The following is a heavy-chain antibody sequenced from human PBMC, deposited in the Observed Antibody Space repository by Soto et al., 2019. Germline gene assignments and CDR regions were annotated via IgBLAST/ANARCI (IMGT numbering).Heavy chain of an antibody. Sequence: QVHLVQSGAEVKKPGASVKVSCKGSGYAFTTYGITWVRQAPGQGLEWMGWNSAHNGNTNYEQKRHGRVTVTRDTSTSTAYMELRSLRSVDTAVYCCARGRYGDYWGQGALVTVSS. V-gene: IGHV1-18*01. CDR3: ARGRYGDY. D-gene: IGHD1-1*01. CDR1: GYAFTTYG. CDR2: NSAHNGNT. J-gene: IGHJ4*02.